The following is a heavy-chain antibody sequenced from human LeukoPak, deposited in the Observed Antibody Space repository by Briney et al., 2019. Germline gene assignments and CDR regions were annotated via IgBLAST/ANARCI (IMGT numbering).Heavy chain of an antibody. CDR3: ARTAAAGPFDY. CDR2: IYHSGST. D-gene: IGHD6-13*01. V-gene: IGHV4-30-2*01. J-gene: IGHJ4*02. CDR1: GGSISSGGYS. Sequence: PSETLSLTCAVSGGSISSGGYSWSWIRQPPGKGLEWIGYIYHSGSTYYNPSLKSRVTISVDTSKNQFSLKLSSVTAADTAVYYCARTAAAGPFDYWGQGTLVTVSS.